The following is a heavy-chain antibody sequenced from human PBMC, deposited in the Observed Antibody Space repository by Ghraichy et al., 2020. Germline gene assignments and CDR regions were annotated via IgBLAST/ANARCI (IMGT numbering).Heavy chain of an antibody. CDR1: GGSISSGGYS. V-gene: IGHV4-30-2*01. Sequence: SQTLSLTCAVSGGSISSGGYSWSWIRQPPGKGLEWIGYIYHSGSTYYIPSLKSRVTISVDRSKNQFSLKLSSVTAADTAVYYCARGEYYDVWSGYLSYWGKGTLVTVSS. CDR3: ARGEYYDVWSGYLSY. D-gene: IGHD3-3*01. CDR2: IYHSGST. J-gene: IGHJ4*02.